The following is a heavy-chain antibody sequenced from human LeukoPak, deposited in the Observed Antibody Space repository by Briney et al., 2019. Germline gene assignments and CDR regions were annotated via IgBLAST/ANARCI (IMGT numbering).Heavy chain of an antibody. J-gene: IGHJ4*02. CDR3: ARGPGIAVAGPFDY. CDR2: IYRGGST. Sequence: GGSLRLSCAASGFNVSYNYMSWVRQAPGKGLEWVSVIYRGGSTYYADSVKGRFTISRDNSKNTLYLQMKSLRAEDTGVYFCARGPGIAVAGPFDYWGQGTLVTVSS. D-gene: IGHD6-19*01. CDR1: GFNVSYNY. V-gene: IGHV3-66*01.